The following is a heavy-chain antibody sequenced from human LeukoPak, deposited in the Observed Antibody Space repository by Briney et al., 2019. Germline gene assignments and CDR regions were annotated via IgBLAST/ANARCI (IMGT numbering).Heavy chain of an antibody. J-gene: IGHJ4*02. D-gene: IGHD2-21*01. CDR2: ISYDGSKE. CDR1: GFTFRSYG. CDR3: AKECDSLYYFDY. Sequence: PGRSLRLSCAASGFTFRSYGMHWVRQAPGKGLEWVAVISYDGSKEHYGDSVKGRFSISRDNSKNTLYLQMNSLRAEDTAVYYCAKECDSLYYFDYWGQGTLVTVSS. V-gene: IGHV3-30*18.